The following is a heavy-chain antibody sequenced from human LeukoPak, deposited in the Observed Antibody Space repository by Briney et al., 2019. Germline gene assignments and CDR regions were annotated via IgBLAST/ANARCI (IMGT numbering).Heavy chain of an antibody. J-gene: IGHJ4*02. CDR1: GGSISSYY. D-gene: IGHD3-22*01. Sequence: PSETLSLTCTVSGGSISSYYWSWLRQPPGKGLEWIGYIYYSGSTNYNPSLKSRVTISVDTSKNQFSLKLSSVTAADTAVYYCARDGDYDSSEYYFDYWGQGTLVTVSS. CDR3: ARDGDYDSSEYYFDY. CDR2: IYYSGST. V-gene: IGHV4-59*01.